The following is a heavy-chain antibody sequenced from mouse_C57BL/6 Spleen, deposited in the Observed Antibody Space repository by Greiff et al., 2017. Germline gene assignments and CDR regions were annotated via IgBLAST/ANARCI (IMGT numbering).Heavy chain of an antibody. V-gene: IGHV5-9-1*02. CDR2: ISSGGDYI. Sequence: EVKVVESGEGLVKPGGSLKLSCAASGFTFSSYAMSWVRQTPEKRLEWVAYISSGGDYISYADTVKGRFTISRDNARNTLYLQLSSLTSEDTAMYYCTREIYYDYDGYFDVWGTGTTVTVSS. CDR3: TREIYYDYDGYFDV. D-gene: IGHD2-4*01. J-gene: IGHJ1*03. CDR1: GFTFSSYA.